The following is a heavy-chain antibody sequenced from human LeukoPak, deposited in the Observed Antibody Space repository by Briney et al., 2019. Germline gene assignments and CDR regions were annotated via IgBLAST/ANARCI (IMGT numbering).Heavy chain of an antibody. V-gene: IGHV1-69*13. Sequence: ASVKVSCKASGGTFSSYAISWVRQAPGQGLEWMGGIIPIFDTANYAQKFQSRVTITADESTSTAYMELSSLRSEDTAVYYCARDYPGYYDSSGYYGAFFDYWGQGTLVTVSS. J-gene: IGHJ4*02. CDR3: ARDYPGYYDSSGYYGAFFDY. CDR2: IIPIFDTA. CDR1: GGTFSSYA. D-gene: IGHD3-22*01.